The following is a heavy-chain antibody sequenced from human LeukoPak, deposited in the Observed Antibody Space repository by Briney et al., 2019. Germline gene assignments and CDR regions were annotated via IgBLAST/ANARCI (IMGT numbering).Heavy chain of an antibody. J-gene: IGHJ4*02. CDR2: TSGDGITT. D-gene: IGHD3-22*01. Sequence: GGSLRLSCAASGFTFHNYAIHWVRQAPGKGLEWVSLTSGDGITTYFADSVKGRFTISRDNSKNTLYLQMSSLRAEDTALYYCAKDGGYYFDYWGQGTLVTVSS. CDR3: AKDGGYYFDY. CDR1: GFTFHNYA. V-gene: IGHV3-43*02.